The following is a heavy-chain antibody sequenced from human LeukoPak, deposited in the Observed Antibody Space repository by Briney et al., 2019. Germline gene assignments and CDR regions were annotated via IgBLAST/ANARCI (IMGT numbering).Heavy chain of an antibody. D-gene: IGHD6-13*01. Sequence: GSSVKVSCKASGGTFSSYAISWVRQAPGQGLEWMGRIIPILGTANYAQKFQGRVTITTDESTSTAYMELSSLRSEDTAVYYCAGVLRSSSSYNWFDPWGQGTLVTVSS. V-gene: IGHV1-69*11. CDR1: GGTFSSYA. J-gene: IGHJ5*02. CDR3: AGVLRSSSSYNWFDP. CDR2: IIPILGTA.